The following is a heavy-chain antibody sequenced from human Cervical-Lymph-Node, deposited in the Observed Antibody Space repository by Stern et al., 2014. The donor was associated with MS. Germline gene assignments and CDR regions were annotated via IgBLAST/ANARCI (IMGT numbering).Heavy chain of an antibody. D-gene: IGHD2-2*01. CDR3: FGDLEYKRYYYSMDV. CDR1: GFSFSKAW. J-gene: IGHJ6*02. V-gene: IGHV3-15*01. Sequence: EVQLVESGGGLVKPGGSLRLSCAASGFSFSKAWMSWVRQAPGKGLEWVGRIRSEVGGGTTDYAATVKVSFTISRDDSINTLYLQMNSLKTEDTGVYYCFGDLEYKRYYYSMDVWGQGTTVTVSS. CDR2: IRSEVGGGTT.